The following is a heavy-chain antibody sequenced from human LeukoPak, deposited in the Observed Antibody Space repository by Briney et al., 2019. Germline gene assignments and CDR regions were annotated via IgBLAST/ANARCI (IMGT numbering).Heavy chain of an antibody. Sequence: PGGSLRLSCAASGFTLSSYAMSRVRQAPGKGLEWVSAIIGSGGSTHYADSVKGRFTISRDNSKNTLYLQMNGLRAEDTAVYYCAKGDYGGNPDAFDIWGQETVVTVSS. D-gene: IGHD4-23*01. CDR1: GFTLSSYA. CDR2: IIGSGGST. CDR3: AKGDYGGNPDAFDI. V-gene: IGHV3-23*01. J-gene: IGHJ3*02.